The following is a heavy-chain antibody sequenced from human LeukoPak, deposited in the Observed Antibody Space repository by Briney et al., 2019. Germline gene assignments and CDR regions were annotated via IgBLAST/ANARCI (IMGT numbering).Heavy chain of an antibody. CDR3: ARDKSRYFDWSGLSYYYYGMDV. D-gene: IGHD3-9*01. V-gene: IGHV3-7*01. CDR2: IKQDGSEK. CDR1: GFTLSSYW. J-gene: IGHJ6*02. Sequence: PGGSLRLSCAASGFTLSSYWMSWVRQAPGKGLEWVANIKQDGSEKYYVDSVKGRFTISRDNAKNSLYLQMNSLRAEDTAVYYCARDKSRYFDWSGLSYYYYGMDVWGQGTTVTVSS.